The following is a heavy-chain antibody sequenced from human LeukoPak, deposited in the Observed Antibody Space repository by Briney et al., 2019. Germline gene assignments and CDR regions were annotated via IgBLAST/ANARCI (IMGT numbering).Heavy chain of an antibody. Sequence: GXXLRLSCAASGFTFSSYAMSWVRQAPGKGLEWVSAISGSGGSTYYADSVKGRFTISRGNSKNTLYLQMNSLRAEDSAVYYCAKQGSIVVVLSWFDPWGQGTLVTVSS. D-gene: IGHD2-15*01. V-gene: IGHV3-23*01. CDR1: GFTFSSYA. CDR3: AKQGSIVVVLSWFDP. J-gene: IGHJ5*02. CDR2: ISGSGGST.